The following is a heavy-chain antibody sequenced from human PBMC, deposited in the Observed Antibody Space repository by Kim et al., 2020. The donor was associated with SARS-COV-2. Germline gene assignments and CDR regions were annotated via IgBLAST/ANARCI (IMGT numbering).Heavy chain of an antibody. J-gene: IGHJ1*01. V-gene: IGHV3-74*01. CDR3: ARAGDYDISGYYGFFHH. D-gene: IGHD3-22*01. Sequence: VKGRFTISRDNAKNALYLQMNSLRPEDTAVYYCARAGDYDISGYYGFFHHWGQGVLVTVSS.